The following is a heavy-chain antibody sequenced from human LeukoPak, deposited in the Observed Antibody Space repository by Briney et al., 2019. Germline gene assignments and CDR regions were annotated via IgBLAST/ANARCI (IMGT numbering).Heavy chain of an antibody. Sequence: GGSLRLSCAASGFTFSSYGMHWVRQAPGKGLEWVAVIWYDGSNKYYADSVKGRFTISRDNSKNTLYLQMNSLRAEDTAVYYCARDHWQQLWDFQHWGQGTLVTVSS. D-gene: IGHD6-13*01. CDR2: IWYDGSNK. CDR3: ARDHWQQLWDFQH. CDR1: GFTFSSYG. V-gene: IGHV3-33*01. J-gene: IGHJ1*01.